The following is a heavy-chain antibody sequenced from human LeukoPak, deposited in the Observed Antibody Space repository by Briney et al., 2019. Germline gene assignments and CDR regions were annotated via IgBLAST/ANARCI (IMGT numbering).Heavy chain of an antibody. D-gene: IGHD3-9*01. CDR2: IGGTGRNT. V-gene: IGHV3-23*01. Sequence: GGSLRLSCAASGFTFSNYAFSWVRQAPGKGLEWVSIIGGTGRNTHYADSVKGRFTISRDNSKNTLYLQMNSLRAEDTAVYYCAAFTYYNILTGYKAGSADYWGQGTLVTVSS. CDR1: GFTFSNYA. CDR3: AAFTYYNILTGYKAGSADY. J-gene: IGHJ4*02.